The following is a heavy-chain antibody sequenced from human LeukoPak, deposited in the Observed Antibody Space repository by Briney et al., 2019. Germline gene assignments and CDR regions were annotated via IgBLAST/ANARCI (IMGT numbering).Heavy chain of an antibody. D-gene: IGHD1-26*01. CDR1: GLSFSNYA. V-gene: IGHV3-30*02. CDR3: AKPLGGGSYEAFDI. CDR2: IWYDGSNK. Sequence: GGSLRLSCAASGLSFSNYAMSWVRQAPGKGLEWVAVIWYDGSNKYYADSVKGRFTISRDNSKNTLYLQMNSLRAEDTAVYYCAKPLGGGSYEAFDIWGQGTMVTVSS. J-gene: IGHJ3*02.